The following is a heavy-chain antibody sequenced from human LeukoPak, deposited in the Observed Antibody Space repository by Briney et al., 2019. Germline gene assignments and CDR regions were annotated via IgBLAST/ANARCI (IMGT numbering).Heavy chain of an antibody. CDR2: ICNSGGT. Sequence: SDTLSLTCTVSGDSISTYYWSWIRQPPGRGVEWIGCICNSGGTNYNPSLKSRVTISVDTSKNQFSLNLSSVTAADTAVYYCAKTGRPNNSGWYRWFDPWGQGTLVTVSS. CDR1: GDSISTYY. D-gene: IGHD6-19*01. CDR3: AKTGRPNNSGWYRWFDP. V-gene: IGHV4-4*09. J-gene: IGHJ5*02.